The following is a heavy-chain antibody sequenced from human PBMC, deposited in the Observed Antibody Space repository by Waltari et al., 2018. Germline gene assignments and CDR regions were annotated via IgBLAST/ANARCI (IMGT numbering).Heavy chain of an antibody. V-gene: IGHV3-30-3*01. Sequence: QVQLVESGGGVVQPGRSLRLSCAASGFTFSSYAMHWVRQAPGKGLEWVAVISYDGSNKYYADSVKGRFTISRDNSKNTLYLQMNSLRAEDTAVYYCARPMHYRIAVAGTIDYWGQGTLVTVSS. CDR3: ARPMHYRIAVAGTIDY. D-gene: IGHD6-19*01. J-gene: IGHJ4*02. CDR1: GFTFSSYA. CDR2: ISYDGSNK.